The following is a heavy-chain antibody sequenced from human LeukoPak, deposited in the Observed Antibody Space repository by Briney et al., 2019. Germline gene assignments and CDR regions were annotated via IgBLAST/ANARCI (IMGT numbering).Heavy chain of an antibody. V-gene: IGHV4-39*07. Sequence: SETLSLTCTVSGGSISRSSYYWGWIRQPPGKGLEWIGSIYYSGSTYYNPSLKSRVTISVDTSKNQFSLKLSSVTAADTAVYYCARDRRDGYNFNFDYWGQGTLVTVSS. CDR3: ARDRRDGYNFNFDY. D-gene: IGHD5-24*01. J-gene: IGHJ4*02. CDR1: GGSISRSSYY. CDR2: IYYSGST.